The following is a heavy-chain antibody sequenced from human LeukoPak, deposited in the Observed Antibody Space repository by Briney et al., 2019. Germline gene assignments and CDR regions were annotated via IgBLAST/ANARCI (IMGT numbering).Heavy chain of an antibody. J-gene: IGHJ4*02. CDR1: GYTLTVYY. Sequence: ASVKVSCKASGYTLTVYYMHWVRQAPGQGLEWMGWINPNSGGTSYAQKFQGRVTMTRDTSISTAYMELSRLRPDDTAVYYCAREATVTKSPFGYWGQGTLVTVSS. D-gene: IGHD4-17*01. V-gene: IGHV1-2*02. CDR3: AREATVTKSPFGY. CDR2: INPNSGGT.